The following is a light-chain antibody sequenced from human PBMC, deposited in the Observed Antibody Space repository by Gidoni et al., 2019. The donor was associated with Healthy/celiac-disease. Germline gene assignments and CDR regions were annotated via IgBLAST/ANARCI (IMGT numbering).Light chain of an antibody. CDR2: AAS. V-gene: IGKV1-9*01. CDR1: KGISSY. Sequence: DIQLTQSPSFLSASVGDRVTITCWASKGISSYLAWYQQKPGKAPKLLIYAASTLQSGVPSRFSGSGSGTEFTLTISSLQPEDFATYYCQQLNSYPRTFXQXTRLEIK. CDR3: QQLNSYPRT. J-gene: IGKJ5*01.